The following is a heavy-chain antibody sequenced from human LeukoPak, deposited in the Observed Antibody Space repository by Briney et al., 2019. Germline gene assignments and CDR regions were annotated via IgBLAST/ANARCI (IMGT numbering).Heavy chain of an antibody. D-gene: IGHD4-11*01. CDR3: AREGPTVAFDY. V-gene: IGHV3-23*01. Sequence: GGSLRLSCAASGFTFNNYAMSWVRQATGKGLEWVSIISGSGGTTYFADSVKGRFTISRDNSKNTLYLQMNSLRAEDTAVYYCAREGPTVAFDYWGQGTLVTVSS. CDR2: ISGSGGTT. J-gene: IGHJ4*02. CDR1: GFTFNNYA.